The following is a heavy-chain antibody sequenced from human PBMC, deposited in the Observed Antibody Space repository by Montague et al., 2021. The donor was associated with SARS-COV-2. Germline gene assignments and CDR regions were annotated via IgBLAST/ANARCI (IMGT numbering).Heavy chain of an antibody. CDR1: GFTFSSYG. D-gene: IGHD2-15*01. CDR3: AREFGHCSGGHCYSA. V-gene: IGHV3-33*01. J-gene: IGHJ5*02. CDR2: IWYDGSNK. Sequence: SRRFSCAASGFTFSSYGMHWVRQAPGKGLEWVALIWYDGSNKYYADSVKGRFTISRDNSKNTLYLQMNSLRAEDTAVYYCAREFGHCSGGHCYSAWGQGTLVTVSS.